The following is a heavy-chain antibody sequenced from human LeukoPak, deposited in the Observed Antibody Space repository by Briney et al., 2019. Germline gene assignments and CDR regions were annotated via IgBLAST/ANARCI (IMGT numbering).Heavy chain of an antibody. CDR2: INPNSGGT. CDR1: GGTFSSYA. V-gene: IGHV1-2*02. Sequence: GASVKVSCKASGGTFSSYAISWVRQAPGQGLEWMGWINPNSGGTNYAQKFQGRVTMTRDTSISTAYMELSRLRSDDTAVYYCARAALVRGLNYYYYMDVWGKGTTVTVSS. D-gene: IGHD6-6*01. J-gene: IGHJ6*03. CDR3: ARAALVRGLNYYYYMDV.